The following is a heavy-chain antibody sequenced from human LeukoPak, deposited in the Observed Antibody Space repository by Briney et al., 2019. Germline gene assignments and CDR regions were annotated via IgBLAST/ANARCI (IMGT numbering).Heavy chain of an antibody. J-gene: IGHJ3*02. V-gene: IGHV1-2*02. CDR1: GYTFTGYY. Sequence: ASVKVSCKASGYTFTGYYMHWVRQAPGQGLEWMGWINPNSGGTNYAQKFQGRVTMTTDTSTSTAYMELRSLRSDDTAVYYCARVHYYGSGSYGPYAFDIWGQGTMVTVSS. CDR2: INPNSGGT. CDR3: ARVHYYGSGSYGPYAFDI. D-gene: IGHD3-10*01.